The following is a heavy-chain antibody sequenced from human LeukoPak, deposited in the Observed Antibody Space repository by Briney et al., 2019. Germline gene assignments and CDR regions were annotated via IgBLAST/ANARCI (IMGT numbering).Heavy chain of an antibody. Sequence: PGESLRLSCVASQFTFSGYWMSWVRQAPGKGLEWVANINRDESERYYVDSLKGRFTISRDNAKNSLYLQMNSLRAEDTAVYYCARDTTLGSNAFDIWGQGTMVTVSS. D-gene: IGHD7-27*01. CDR3: ARDTTLGSNAFDI. J-gene: IGHJ3*02. CDR1: QFTFSGYW. V-gene: IGHV3-7*01. CDR2: INRDESER.